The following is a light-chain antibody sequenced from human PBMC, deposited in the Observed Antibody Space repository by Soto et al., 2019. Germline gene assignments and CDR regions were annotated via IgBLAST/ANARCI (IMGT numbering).Light chain of an antibody. Sequence: QSALTQPRSVSGSPGQSVTISCTGTSGDVGGYKYVSWYQQHPGKAPKLMIYDVSKRPSGVPDRFSGSKSGNTASLTISGLQAEDEADYYCCSYAGSYTNVFGIGTKLTV. CDR1: SGDVGGYKY. V-gene: IGLV2-11*01. CDR3: CSYAGSYTNV. J-gene: IGLJ1*01. CDR2: DVS.